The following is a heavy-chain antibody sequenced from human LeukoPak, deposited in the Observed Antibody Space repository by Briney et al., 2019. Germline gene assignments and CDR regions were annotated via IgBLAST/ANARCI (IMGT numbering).Heavy chain of an antibody. V-gene: IGHV4-34*01. J-gene: IGHJ4*02. CDR2: INHSGST. CDR1: GGSFSGYY. Sequence: SETLSLTCAVYGGSFSGYYWSWIRQPPGKGLEWIGEINHSGSTNYNPSLKSRVTISVDTSKNQFSLKVSSVTAADTAVYYCARRGFDWLFDYWGQGTLVTVSS. CDR3: ARRGFDWLFDY. D-gene: IGHD3-9*01.